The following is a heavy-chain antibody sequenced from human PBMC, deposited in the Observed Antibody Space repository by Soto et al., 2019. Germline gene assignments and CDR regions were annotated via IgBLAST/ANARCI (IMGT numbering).Heavy chain of an antibody. J-gene: IGHJ5*02. V-gene: IGHV1-69*13. CDR3: ARSPLTYGSRSPNWFDP. D-gene: IGHD3-10*01. CDR1: GGTFSSYA. Sequence: SVKVSCKASGGTFSSYAISWVRQAPGQGLEWMGGIIPIFGTANYAQKFQGRVTITADESTSTAYMELSSLRSEDTAVYYCARSPLTYGSRSPNWFDPWGQGTLVTVSS. CDR2: IIPIFGTA.